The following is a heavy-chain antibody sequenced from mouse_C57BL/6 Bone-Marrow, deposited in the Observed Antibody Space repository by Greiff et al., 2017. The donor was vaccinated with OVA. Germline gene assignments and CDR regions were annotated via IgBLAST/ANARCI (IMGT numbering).Heavy chain of an antibody. J-gene: IGHJ2*01. V-gene: IGHV1-64*01. CDR2: IHPNSGST. CDR3: ARGGYDYDEGFDY. D-gene: IGHD2-4*01. Sequence: QVQLQQPGAELVKPGASVKLSCKASGYTFTSYWMHWVKQRPGQGLEWIGMIHPNSGSTNYNEKFKSKATLTVDKSSSTAYMQLSSLTSEDSAVYYCARGGYDYDEGFDYWGQGTTLTVSS. CDR1: GYTFTSYW.